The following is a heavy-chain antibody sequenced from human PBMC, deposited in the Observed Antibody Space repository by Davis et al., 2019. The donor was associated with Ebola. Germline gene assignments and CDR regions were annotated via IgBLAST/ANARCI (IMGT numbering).Heavy chain of an antibody. V-gene: IGHV3-48*02. CDR1: GFTFSSYS. Sequence: PGGSLRLSCAASGFTFSSYSMNWVRQAPGKGLEWVSYISSSSSTIYYADSVKGRFTISRDNAKNSLYLQMNSLRDEDTAVYYCARDSTTAVSQKQFDYWGQGTLVTVSS. CDR2: ISSSSSTI. D-gene: IGHD4-23*01. J-gene: IGHJ4*02. CDR3: ARDSTTAVSQKQFDY.